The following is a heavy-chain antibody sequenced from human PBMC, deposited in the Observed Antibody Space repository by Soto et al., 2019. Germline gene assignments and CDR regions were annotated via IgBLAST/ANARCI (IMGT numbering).Heavy chain of an antibody. Sequence: PGESLKISCKGSGYSFTSSWIGWVRQIPGKDLEWMGIIYPGDSDTRYSPSFQGQVTISADKSISTAYLQWSSLKASDTAMYYCALIDYYDSSGGVYYCSGMDVWGQGTTVTVSS. J-gene: IGHJ6*02. CDR3: ALIDYYDSSGGVYYCSGMDV. CDR1: GYSFTSSW. CDR2: IYPGDSDT. D-gene: IGHD3-22*01. V-gene: IGHV5-51*01.